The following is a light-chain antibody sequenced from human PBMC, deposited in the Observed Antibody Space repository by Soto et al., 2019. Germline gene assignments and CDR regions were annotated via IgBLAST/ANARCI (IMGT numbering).Light chain of an antibody. CDR3: QQRSTWPFT. CDR2: GAS. J-gene: IGKJ3*01. Sequence: LTPAPATLPLPQGHRATLSCRASQSVSRNLAWYQQRPGQAPRLLIHGASNRADGIPARFSGSASGTDFTLTISGLEPEDFAVYYCQQRSTWPFTFGPGTKVDIK. V-gene: IGKV3-11*01. CDR1: QSVSRN.